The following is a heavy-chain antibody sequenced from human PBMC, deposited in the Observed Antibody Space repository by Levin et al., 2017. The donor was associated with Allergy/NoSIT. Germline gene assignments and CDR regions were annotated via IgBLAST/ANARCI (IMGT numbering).Heavy chain of an antibody. D-gene: IGHD1-1*01. Sequence: SGPTLVKPTQNLTLTCTFSGLSLTSSPLGVAWIRQPPGKALEWLAVIYWDNDKRYNPSLKSRLTITKDTSNTQVVLIMTNMDPVDTATYYCAHRRRQVGNWNEGIFDFWGHGTRVTVSS. J-gene: IGHJ3*01. CDR3: AHRRRQVGNWNEGIFDF. V-gene: IGHV2-5*02. CDR2: IYWDNDK. CDR1: GLSLTSSPLG.